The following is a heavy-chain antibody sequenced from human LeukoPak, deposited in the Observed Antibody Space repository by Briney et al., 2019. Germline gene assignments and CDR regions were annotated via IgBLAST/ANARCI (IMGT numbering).Heavy chain of an antibody. CDR2: ISYDGSNK. Sequence: GGSLRLSCAASGFTFSSYGMHWVRQAPGKGLEWVAVISYDGSNKYYADSVKGRFTISRDNSKNTLYLQTNSLRAEDTAVYYCAKEPLGYCSGGSCLPYFDYWGQGTLVTVSS. J-gene: IGHJ4*02. CDR3: AKEPLGYCSGGSCLPYFDY. D-gene: IGHD2-15*01. V-gene: IGHV3-30*18. CDR1: GFTFSSYG.